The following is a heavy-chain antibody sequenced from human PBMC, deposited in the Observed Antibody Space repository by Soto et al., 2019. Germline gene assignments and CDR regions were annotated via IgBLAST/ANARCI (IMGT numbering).Heavy chain of an antibody. Sequence: PSETLSLTCTVSGDSITSSSHYWGWIRQPPGKGLESIANIYYDGNTYYNPSLKSRVTISVDTSENQFSLKLTSVTAADTAVYYCVRGGPPTVTRFDYWGQGTLVTVSS. CDR1: GDSITSSSHY. CDR2: IYYDGNT. J-gene: IGHJ4*02. CDR3: VRGGPPTVTRFDY. V-gene: IGHV4-39*07. D-gene: IGHD4-17*01.